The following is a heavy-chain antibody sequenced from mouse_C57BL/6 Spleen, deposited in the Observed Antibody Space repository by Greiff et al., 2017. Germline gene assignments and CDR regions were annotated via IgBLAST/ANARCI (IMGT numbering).Heavy chain of an antibody. CDR2: IYPGDGDT. CDR3: ARFDYDGGAMDY. J-gene: IGHJ4*01. Sequence: QVQLKQSGAELVKPGASVKISCKASGYAFSSYWMNWVKQRPGKGLEWIGQIYPGDGDTNYNGKFKGKATLTADKSSSTAYMQLSSLTSEDSAVYFCARFDYDGGAMDYWGQGTSVTVSS. D-gene: IGHD2-4*01. V-gene: IGHV1-80*01. CDR1: GYAFSSYW.